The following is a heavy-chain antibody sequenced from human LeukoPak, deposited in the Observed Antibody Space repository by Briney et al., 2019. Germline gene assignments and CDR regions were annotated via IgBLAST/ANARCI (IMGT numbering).Heavy chain of an antibody. D-gene: IGHD1-14*01. Sequence: SETQSLTCAVYGGSISGYNWSWIRQPPGKGLEWIGEINHSGSTNYNPSLKSRVTISVDTSKNQFSLKLSSVTAADTAVYYCARLRGWPEPNWFDPWGQGTLVTVSS. CDR2: INHSGST. V-gene: IGHV4-34*01. J-gene: IGHJ5*02. CDR3: ARLRGWPEPNWFDP. CDR1: GGSISGYN.